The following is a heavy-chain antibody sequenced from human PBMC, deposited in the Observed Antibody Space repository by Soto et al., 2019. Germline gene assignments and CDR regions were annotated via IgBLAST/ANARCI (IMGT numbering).Heavy chain of an antibody. Sequence: GGSLRLSCAASGFTFSSYWMHWVRQAPGKGLVWVSRINSDGSSTSYADSVKGRFTISRDNAKNTLYLQMNSLRAEDTAVYYCAGVPQGAYDILTGYYIWGQGTLVTVSS. CDR2: INSDGSST. CDR3: AGVPQGAYDILTGYYI. CDR1: GFTFSSYW. J-gene: IGHJ4*02. D-gene: IGHD3-9*01. V-gene: IGHV3-74*01.